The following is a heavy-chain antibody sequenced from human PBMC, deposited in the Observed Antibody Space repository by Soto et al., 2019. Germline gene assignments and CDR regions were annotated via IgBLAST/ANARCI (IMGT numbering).Heavy chain of an antibody. CDR2: ISGSDGGT. Sequence: GGSLRLSCAASGFTFSSFAMSWVRQAPGKGLEWVSVISGSDGGTHYADSVKGRFAISRDNVKNTLYLQMNSLRAEGTAVYYCAKCRYSSSWFFDSWGQGTLVTVSS. J-gene: IGHJ4*02. CDR3: AKCRYSSSWFFDS. CDR1: GFTFSSFA. D-gene: IGHD6-13*01. V-gene: IGHV3-23*01.